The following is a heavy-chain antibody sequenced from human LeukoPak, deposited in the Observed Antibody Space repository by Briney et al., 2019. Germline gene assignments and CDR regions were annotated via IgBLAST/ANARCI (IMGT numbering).Heavy chain of an antibody. CDR3: ARVLGRADLHSYYYMDV. CDR2: ISAYNGNT. CDR1: GYTFTSYG. J-gene: IGHJ6*03. D-gene: IGHD2/OR15-2a*01. Sequence: ASVKVSCKASGYTFTSYGISWVRQAPGQGLEWMGWISAYNGNTNYAQKLQGRVTMTTDTSTSTAYMELRSLRSDDTAVYYCARVLGRADLHSYYYMDVWGKGTTVTVSS. V-gene: IGHV1-18*01.